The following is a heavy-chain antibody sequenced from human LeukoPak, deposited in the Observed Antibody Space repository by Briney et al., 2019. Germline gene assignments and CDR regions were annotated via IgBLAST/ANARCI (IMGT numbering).Heavy chain of an antibody. D-gene: IGHD2-2*01. CDR1: GFTFSSYA. J-gene: IGHJ1*01. Sequence: RGSLRLSCAASGFTFSSYAMSWVRQAPGKGLEWVSAISGSGGSTYYADSVKGRFTISRDNSKNTLYLQMNSLRAEDTAVYYCAKETLGYCSSTSCYRYFQHWGQGTLVTVSS. V-gene: IGHV3-23*01. CDR2: ISGSGGST. CDR3: AKETLGYCSSTSCYRYFQH.